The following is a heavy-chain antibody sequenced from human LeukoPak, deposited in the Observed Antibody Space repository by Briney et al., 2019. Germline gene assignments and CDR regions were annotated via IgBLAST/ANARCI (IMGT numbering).Heavy chain of an antibody. CDR1: GFTFSSYE. Sequence: PGGSLRLSCAASGFTFSSYEMNWVRQAPGKGLEWVSYISSSGSTIYYADSVKGRFTISRDNAKNSLYLQMNSLRAEDTAVYYCARAYDILTGYYIWYFDYWGQGTLVTVSS. V-gene: IGHV3-48*03. D-gene: IGHD3-9*01. CDR3: ARAYDILTGYYIWYFDY. CDR2: ISSSGSTI. J-gene: IGHJ4*02.